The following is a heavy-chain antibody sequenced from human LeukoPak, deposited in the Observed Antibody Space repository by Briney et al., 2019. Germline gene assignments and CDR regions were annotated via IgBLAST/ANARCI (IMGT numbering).Heavy chain of an antibody. CDR3: ARVSGDYYPYYFDY. J-gene: IGHJ4*02. CDR1: GGSISSYY. V-gene: IGHV4-59*08. Sequence: PSETLSPTCTVSGGSISSYYWSWIRQPPGKGLEWIGYIYYSGSTNYNPSLKSRVTISVDTSKNQFSLKLSSVTAADTAVYYCARVSGDYYPYYFDYWGQGTLVTVSS. CDR2: IYYSGST. D-gene: IGHD2-21*02.